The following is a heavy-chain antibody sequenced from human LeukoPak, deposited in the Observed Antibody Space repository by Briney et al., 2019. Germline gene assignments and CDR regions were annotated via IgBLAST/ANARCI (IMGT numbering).Heavy chain of an antibody. V-gene: IGHV1-18*01. CDR1: GYTFTTYN. Sequence: AASVKVSCKASGYTFTTYNINWVRQAPGQGLEWMGWISGYNGNTNYAQKLQGRVTMTTDTSTSTAYMELRSLKSDDTAVYYCARGASRSFDYWGQGSLVTVSS. CDR2: ISGYNGNT. CDR3: ARGASRSFDY. J-gene: IGHJ4*02.